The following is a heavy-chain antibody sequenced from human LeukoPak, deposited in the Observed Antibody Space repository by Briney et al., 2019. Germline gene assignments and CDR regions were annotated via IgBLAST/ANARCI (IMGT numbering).Heavy chain of an antibody. Sequence: GGSLRLSCAASGFTLRSYAMSWVRQAPGKGLEWVSAISGSGGSTYYADSVKGRFTISRDNAKNSLYLQMNSLRAEDTAVYYCVRKQLGTHNDYWGQGTLVTVSS. CDR3: VRKQLGTHNDY. CDR1: GFTLRSYA. V-gene: IGHV3-23*01. J-gene: IGHJ4*02. D-gene: IGHD6-13*01. CDR2: ISGSGGST.